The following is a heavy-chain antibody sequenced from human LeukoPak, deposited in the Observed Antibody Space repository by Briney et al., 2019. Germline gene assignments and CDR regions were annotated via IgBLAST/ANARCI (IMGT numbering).Heavy chain of an antibody. V-gene: IGHV3-9*01. CDR1: GFTFSSYG. D-gene: IGHD6-13*01. CDR3: TRSLAPPDSAAAAAFDY. J-gene: IGHJ4*02. CDR2: INWNNDFI. Sequence: GGSLRLSCAASGFTFSSYGMHWVRQAPGKGLEWVAGINWNNDFIEYADSVKGRFTISRDNAKNSLYVQMNSLTTEDTAFYYCTRSLAPPDSAAAAAFDYWGQGTLVTVSP.